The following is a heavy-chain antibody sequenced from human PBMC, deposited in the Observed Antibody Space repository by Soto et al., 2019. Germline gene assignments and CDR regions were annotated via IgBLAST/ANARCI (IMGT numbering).Heavy chain of an antibody. CDR1: GFTFSSYA. CDR2: ISYDGSNK. CDR3: ARVSDGYNWCFGY. Sequence: GGSLRLSCAASGFTFSSYAMHWVRQAPGKGLEWVAVISYDGSNKYYADSVKGRFTISRDNSKNTLYLQMNSLRAEDTAVYYCARVSDGYNWCFGYWGQGTLVTVSS. V-gene: IGHV3-30-3*01. J-gene: IGHJ4*02. D-gene: IGHD5-12*01.